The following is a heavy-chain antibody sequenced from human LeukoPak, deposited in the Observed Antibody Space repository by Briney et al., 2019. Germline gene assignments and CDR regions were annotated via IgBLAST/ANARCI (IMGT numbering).Heavy chain of an antibody. J-gene: IGHJ4*02. CDR3: ARGDFXSGYLDY. D-gene: IGHD3-3*01. CDR1: GGSISSGSYY. CDR2: IYTSGST. Sequence: SQTLSLTCTVSGGSISSGSYYWSWIRQPAGKGLEWIGRIYTSGSTNYNPSLKSRVTISVDTSKNQFSLKLSSVTAADTAVYYCARGDFXSGYLDYWGQGTLVTVSS. V-gene: IGHV4-61*02.